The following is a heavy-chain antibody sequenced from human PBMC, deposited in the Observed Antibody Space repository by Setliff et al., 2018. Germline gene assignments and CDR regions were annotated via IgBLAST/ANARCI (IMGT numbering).Heavy chain of an antibody. CDR1: GFNFITYG. J-gene: IGHJ4*02. V-gene: IGHV1-18*01. Sequence: ASVKVSCKTSGFNFITYGFSWVRQAPGQGLEWMGWISPYSGETNNAQKFQDRLSVTADTSSKTIYMELRSLTSDDTAVYFCTTTRAPRVVLATDFDLWGQGTLVTVSS. D-gene: IGHD5-12*01. CDR3: TTTRAPRVVLATDFDL. CDR2: ISPYSGET.